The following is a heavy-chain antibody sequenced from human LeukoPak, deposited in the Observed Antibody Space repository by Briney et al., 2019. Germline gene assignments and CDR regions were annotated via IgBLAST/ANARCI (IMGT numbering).Heavy chain of an antibody. CDR1: GGSISSYY. D-gene: IGHD3-10*01. CDR3: ARSRYGSGSYSTDY. Sequence: PSETLSLTCTVSGGSISSYYWSWIRQPPGKGLEWIGSIYYSGSTNYNPSLKSRVTISVDTSKNQFSLKLSSVTAADTAVYYCARSRYGSGSYSTDYWGQGTLVTVSS. V-gene: IGHV4-59*01. CDR2: IYYSGST. J-gene: IGHJ4*02.